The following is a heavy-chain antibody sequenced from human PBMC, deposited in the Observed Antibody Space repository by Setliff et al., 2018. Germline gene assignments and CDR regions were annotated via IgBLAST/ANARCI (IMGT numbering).Heavy chain of an antibody. V-gene: IGHV3-30*04. J-gene: IGHJ4*02. CDR3: ARVGQATVVTAIHGALDY. Sequence: GGSLRLSCAASGFTFSSYSIHWVRQAPGKGLEWVAVVSHDENTKYYADSVKDRFIISRDNSKNTVYLQMNSLRAADTAVYHCARVGQATVVTAIHGALDYWGQGTLITVSS. CDR1: GFTFSSYS. D-gene: IGHD2-21*02. CDR2: VSHDENTK.